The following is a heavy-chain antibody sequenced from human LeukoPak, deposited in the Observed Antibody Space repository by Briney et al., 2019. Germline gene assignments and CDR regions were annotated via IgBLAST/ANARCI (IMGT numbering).Heavy chain of an antibody. CDR3: AKDPLPIAVAGNGMDV. V-gene: IGHV3-30*18. CDR2: ISYDGSNK. D-gene: IGHD6-19*01. J-gene: IGHJ6*02. Sequence: PGRSLRLSCAASGFTFSSYGMHWVRQAPGKGLEWVAVISYDGSNKYYADSVKGRFTISRDNSKNTLYLQMNSLRAEDTALYYCAKDPLPIAVAGNGMDVWGQGTTVTVSS. CDR1: GFTFSSYG.